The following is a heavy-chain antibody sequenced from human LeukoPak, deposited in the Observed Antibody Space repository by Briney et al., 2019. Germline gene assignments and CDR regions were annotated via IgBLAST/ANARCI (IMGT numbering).Heavy chain of an antibody. Sequence: GGSLRLSCAASGLTFSSYWMHWVRQAPGKGLVWVSRVNSDGSDTTYADSVKGRFTISRDNAKNTVYLQMDSLRAEDTALYYCAKSTVPAEKGDAFDIWGQGTMVTVSS. CDR2: VNSDGSDT. CDR3: AKSTVPAEKGDAFDI. CDR1: GLTFSSYW. J-gene: IGHJ3*02. V-gene: IGHV3-74*03. D-gene: IGHD2-2*01.